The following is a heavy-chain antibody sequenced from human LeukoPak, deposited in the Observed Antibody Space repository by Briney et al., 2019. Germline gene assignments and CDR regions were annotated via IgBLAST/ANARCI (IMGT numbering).Heavy chain of an antibody. D-gene: IGHD4-11*01. J-gene: IGHJ4*02. Sequence: GRSLRLSCAASGFTFSSYAMHWVRQAPGKGLEWVAVISYDGSNKYYADSVKGRFTISRDNSKNTLYLQMNSLRAEDTAVYYCTTDPGNYLNFDYWGQGTLVTVSS. CDR2: ISYDGSNK. V-gene: IGHV3-30-3*01. CDR3: TTDPGNYLNFDY. CDR1: GFTFSSYA.